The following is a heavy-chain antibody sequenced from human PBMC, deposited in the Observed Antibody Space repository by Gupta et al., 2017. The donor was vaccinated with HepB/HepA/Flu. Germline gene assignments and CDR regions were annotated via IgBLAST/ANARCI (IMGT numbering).Heavy chain of an antibody. Sequence: QVQLQESGPRLVKPSETLSLTCTVPGGSIRDTNYYWGWVRQSPGEGLAWIGSIYYSGTTYYNPSLKSRVSISVDTANSQFSLKVNSVTATDTAVYYCARLSSGTWFYPHFFDRWGQGTLVTVSS. D-gene: IGHD6-13*01. V-gene: IGHV4-39*01. J-gene: IGHJ4*02. CDR1: GGSIRDTNYY. CDR3: ARLSSGTWFYPHFFDR. CDR2: IYYSGTT.